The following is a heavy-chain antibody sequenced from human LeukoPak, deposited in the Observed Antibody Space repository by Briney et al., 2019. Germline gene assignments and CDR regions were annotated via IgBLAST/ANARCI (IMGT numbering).Heavy chain of an antibody. J-gene: IGHJ6*03. Sequence: GESLKISCEASGYSFTNFWIAWVRQMPGEGLEWMGIIYPGDSSVRYNPSFEGQVSFSSDKSISTAYLQWGSLKASDTAIYFCARYEGSRLNNMDVWGKGTAVTVSS. D-gene: IGHD3-16*01. CDR1: GYSFTNFW. CDR2: IYPGDSSV. CDR3: ARYEGSRLNNMDV. V-gene: IGHV5-51*01.